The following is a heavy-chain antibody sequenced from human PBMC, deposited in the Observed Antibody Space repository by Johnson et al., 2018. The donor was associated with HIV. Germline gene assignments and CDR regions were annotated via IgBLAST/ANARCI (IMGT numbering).Heavy chain of an antibody. J-gene: IGHJ3*02. CDR3: AKDLGDAVGTTHDAFDI. V-gene: IGHV3-30*18. D-gene: IGHD1-26*01. Sequence: VQLVESGGGLVQPGGSLRLSCAASRFTFSSYGMHWVRQAPGKGLEWVAVISYDGANKYYADSVKGRFPISRDNSKNTLYLQMHSLRAEDTAVYYCAKDLGDAVGTTHDAFDIWGQGTTVTVSS. CDR2: ISYDGANK. CDR1: RFTFSSYG.